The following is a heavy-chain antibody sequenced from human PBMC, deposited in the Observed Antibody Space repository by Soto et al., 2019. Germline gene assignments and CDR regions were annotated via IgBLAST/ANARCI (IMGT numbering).Heavy chain of an antibody. V-gene: IGHV5-51*01. J-gene: IGHJ6*02. CDR2: IYPGDSDT. CDR1: GYSFTSYW. CDR3: ASRARSGSHYYGMDV. D-gene: IGHD6-6*01. Sequence: GESLKISCKGSGYSFTSYWIGWVRQMPGKGLEWMGIIYPGDSDTRYSPSFQGQVTISADKSISTAYLQWSSLKASDTAMYYCASRARSGSHYYGMDVWGQGTTVTVSS.